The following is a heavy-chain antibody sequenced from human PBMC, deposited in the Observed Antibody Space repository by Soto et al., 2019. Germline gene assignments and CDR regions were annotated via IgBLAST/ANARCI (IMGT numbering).Heavy chain of an antibody. CDR2: MNPNSGNT. CDR3: ARVLAVAGTGHYYYMDV. D-gene: IGHD6-19*01. Sequence: ASVKVSCKASGYTFTSYGINWVRQATGQGLEWMGWMNPNSGNTGYAQKFQGRVTMTRNTSISTAYMELSSLRSEDTAVYYCARVLAVAGTGHYYYMDVWGKGTTVTVSS. CDR1: GYTFTSYG. V-gene: IGHV1-8*01. J-gene: IGHJ6*03.